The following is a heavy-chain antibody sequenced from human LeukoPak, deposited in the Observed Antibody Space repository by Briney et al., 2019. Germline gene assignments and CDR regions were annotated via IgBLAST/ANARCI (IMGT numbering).Heavy chain of an antibody. CDR1: GDSISTYY. V-gene: IGHV4-4*07. J-gene: IGHJ4*02. CDR2: IETSRYT. Sequence: PSETLSLTCTVSGDSISTYYWSWIRQPAGKGLEWIGHIETSRYTNYNPSLKSRVTISVDSSKNQFSLRLSSVTAADTAVYYCARESAVVGATISYWGQGTLVTVSS. CDR3: ARESAVVGATISY. D-gene: IGHD1-26*01.